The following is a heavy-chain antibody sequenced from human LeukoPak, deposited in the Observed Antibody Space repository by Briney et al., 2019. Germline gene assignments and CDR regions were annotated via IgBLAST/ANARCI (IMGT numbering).Heavy chain of an antibody. CDR2: INPNSGGT. V-gene: IGHV1-2*02. CDR1: GYTFTGYY. Sequence: GASVKVSCKTSGYTFTGYYLHWVRQAPGQGLEWMGWINPNSGGTNYAQKLQGRVTMTTDTSTSTAYMELRSLRSDDTAVYYCARDGTTELALYYFDYWGQGTLVTVSS. CDR3: ARDGTTELALYYFDY. J-gene: IGHJ4*02. D-gene: IGHD4-17*01.